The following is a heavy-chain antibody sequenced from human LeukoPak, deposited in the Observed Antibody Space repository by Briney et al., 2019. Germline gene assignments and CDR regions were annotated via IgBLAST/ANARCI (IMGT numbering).Heavy chain of an antibody. V-gene: IGHV3-23*01. CDR2: ISGSGGST. CDR1: GFTFSSYG. J-gene: IGHJ5*02. CDR3: AMEDIVVVVAALPSRFDP. Sequence: GGSLRLSCAASGFTFSSYGMHWVRQAPGKGLEWVSAISGSGGSTYYADSVKGRFTISRDNSKNTLYLQMNSLRAEDTAVYYCAMEDIVVVVAALPSRFDPWGQGTLVTVSS. D-gene: IGHD2-15*01.